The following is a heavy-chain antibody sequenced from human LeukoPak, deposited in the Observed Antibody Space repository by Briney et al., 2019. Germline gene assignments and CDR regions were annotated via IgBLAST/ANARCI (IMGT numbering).Heavy chain of an antibody. D-gene: IGHD1-1*01. CDR1: GLTFSSHW. V-gene: IGHV3-74*01. CDR3: ARDTKN. CDR2: ITNDGSST. Sequence: TGGSLRLSCAASGLTFSSHWMHWVRQAPGKGLVWVSRITNDGSSTTYADSVKGRFTISRDNSKNTLYLQMNSLRAEDTAMYYCARDTKNWGQGTLVTVSS. J-gene: IGHJ4*02.